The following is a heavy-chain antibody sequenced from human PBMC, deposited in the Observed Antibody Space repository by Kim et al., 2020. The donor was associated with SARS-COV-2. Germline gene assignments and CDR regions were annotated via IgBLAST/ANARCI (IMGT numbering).Heavy chain of an antibody. Sequence: GGSLRLSCAASGFTFSSYWMNWVRQAPGKGLEGVANINQDVSEKNYVDSVKGRFAISRDNAKNSLYLQMNSLRAEDTAVYYCTRPPPTVATPADSWGQGTLVIVSS. V-gene: IGHV3-7*03. CDR2: INQDVSEK. J-gene: IGHJ4*02. D-gene: IGHD4-17*01. CDR3: TRPPPTVATPADS. CDR1: GFTFSSYW.